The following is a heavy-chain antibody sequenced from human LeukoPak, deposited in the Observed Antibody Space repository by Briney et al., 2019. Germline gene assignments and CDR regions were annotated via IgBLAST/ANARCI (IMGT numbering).Heavy chain of an antibody. D-gene: IGHD2-8*02. V-gene: IGHV5-51*01. CDR1: GYSFISYW. J-gene: IGHJ5*02. CDR3: ARRWGSIGPRGWFDP. Sequence: GESLKISCKASGYSFISYWIGWVRQMPGKGLEWMGIIYPADSDIRYSPSFQGQVIISADKSINTAYLQWSSLKASDTAMHYCARRWGSIGPRGWFDPWGQGTLVTVSS. CDR2: IYPADSDI.